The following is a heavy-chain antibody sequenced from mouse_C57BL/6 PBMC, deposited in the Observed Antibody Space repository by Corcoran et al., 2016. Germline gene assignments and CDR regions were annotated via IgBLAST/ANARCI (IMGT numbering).Heavy chain of an antibody. J-gene: IGHJ4*01. V-gene: IGHV1-76*01. D-gene: IGHD1-1*01. Sequence: QVQLKQSGAELVRPGASVKLSCKASGYTFTDYYINWVKQRPGQGLEWIARIYPGSGNTYYNEKFKGKATLTAEKSSSTAYMQLSSLTSEDSAVYFGARGDYGPYAMDYGGQGTSVTVSS. CDR1: GYTFTDYY. CDR3: ARGDYGPYAMDY. CDR2: IYPGSGNT.